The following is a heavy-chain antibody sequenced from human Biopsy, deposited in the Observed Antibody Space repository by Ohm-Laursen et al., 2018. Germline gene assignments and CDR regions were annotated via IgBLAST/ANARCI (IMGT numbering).Heavy chain of an antibody. V-gene: IGHV4-59*11. D-gene: IGHD4-23*01. Sequence: PSQTLSLTCTVSGGSFTGHYWTWIRQPPVKGLEWIGHISHTGYTSYKSSLKSRVTISLDTSRKHFSLRLTSLAAADTAVYYCARGSNEYGGLYFPHWGQGMLVTVSS. CDR1: GGSFTGHY. J-gene: IGHJ1*01. CDR3: ARGSNEYGGLYFPH. CDR2: ISHTGYT.